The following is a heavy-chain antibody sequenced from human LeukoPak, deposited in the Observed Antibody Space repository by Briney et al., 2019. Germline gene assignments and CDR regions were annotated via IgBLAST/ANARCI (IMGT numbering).Heavy chain of an antibody. CDR2: ISGSGGST. CDR1: GFTFSSYA. CDR3: ANGGSTSCYRD. V-gene: IGHV3-23*01. Sequence: GGSLRLSCAATGFTFSSYAMSWVRQAPGKGLEWVSAISGSGGSTYYADSVKGRFTISRDNSKNTLYLQMNSLRAEDTAVYYCANGGSTSCYRDWGQGTLVTVSS. J-gene: IGHJ4*02. D-gene: IGHD2-2*01.